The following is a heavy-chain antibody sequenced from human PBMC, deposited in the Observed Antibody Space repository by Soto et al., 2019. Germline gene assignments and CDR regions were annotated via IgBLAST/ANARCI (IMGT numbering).Heavy chain of an antibody. J-gene: IGHJ4*02. Sequence: QVQLVESGGGVVQPGRSLRLSCVASGFTFSSYGMHWVRQAPGKGLEWVAVISYDGSNKYYADSVKGRFTISRDNSKNTLYLQMNSLRAADTAVYYCAKQMVATYVLPDYWGQGTLVTVSS. V-gene: IGHV3-30*18. D-gene: IGHD5-12*01. CDR1: GFTFSSYG. CDR2: ISYDGSNK. CDR3: AKQMVATYVLPDY.